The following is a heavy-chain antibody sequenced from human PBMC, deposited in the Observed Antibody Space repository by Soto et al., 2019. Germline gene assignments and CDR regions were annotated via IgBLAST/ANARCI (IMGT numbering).Heavy chain of an antibody. D-gene: IGHD3-3*01. Sequence: GESLKISCKASGYSFSNYWIGWVRQMPGKGLEWMAIINPGDSESRYSPSFQGQVTISADKSISTAYLQWNSLKASDTAMYYCARHSPGDFWSGPSPGDYYYYGMDVWGQGTTVTVSS. V-gene: IGHV5-51*01. CDR3: ARHSPGDFWSGPSPGDYYYYGMDV. J-gene: IGHJ6*02. CDR2: INPGDSES. CDR1: GYSFSNYW.